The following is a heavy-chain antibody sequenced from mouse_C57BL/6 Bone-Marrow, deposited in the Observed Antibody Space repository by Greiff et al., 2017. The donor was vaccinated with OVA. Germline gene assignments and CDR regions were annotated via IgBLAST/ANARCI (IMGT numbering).Heavy chain of an antibody. CDR2: IWRGGST. CDR1: GFSLTSYG. V-gene: IGHV2-5*01. D-gene: IGHD2-3*01. Sequence: QVQLQQSGPGLVQPSQSLSITCTVSGFSLTSYGVHWVRQSPGKGLEWLGVIWRGGSTDYNAAFMSRLSITKDNSKSQVFFKMNSLQADDTAIYYCAKKGGGWLLPFAMDYWGQGTSVTVSS. CDR3: AKKGGGWLLPFAMDY. J-gene: IGHJ4*01.